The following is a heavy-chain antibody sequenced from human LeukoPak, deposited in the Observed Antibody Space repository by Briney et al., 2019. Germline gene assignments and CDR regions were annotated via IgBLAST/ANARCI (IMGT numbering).Heavy chain of an antibody. CDR2: INPKSGDT. J-gene: IGHJ4*02. Sequence: ASVTVSFTASGYTSTDYYMHWVRQAPGQGREGMGWINPKSGDTDYAQRCQGRVTITRDTAISTAYKELSRLRSDDTAVYYCARVIVEAALDYYGSGIYLYYFDYWGQGTLVTVSS. CDR3: ARVIVEAALDYYGSGIYLYYFDY. V-gene: IGHV1-2*02. CDR1: GYTSTDYY. D-gene: IGHD3-10*01.